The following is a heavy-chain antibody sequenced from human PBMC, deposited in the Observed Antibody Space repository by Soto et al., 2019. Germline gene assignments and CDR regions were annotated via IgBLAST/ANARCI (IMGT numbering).Heavy chain of an antibody. Sequence: QVQLVQSGAEVKKPGSSVKVSCKASGGTFSSYAISWVRQAPGQGLEWMGGIIPIFGTANYAQKFQGRVTITADESTSTAYMELSSLRSEDTAVYYCARDRGANIAVACEGYYGMDVWGQGTTVTVSS. V-gene: IGHV1-69*12. D-gene: IGHD6-19*01. J-gene: IGHJ6*02. CDR3: ARDRGANIAVACEGYYGMDV. CDR2: IIPIFGTA. CDR1: GGTFSSYA.